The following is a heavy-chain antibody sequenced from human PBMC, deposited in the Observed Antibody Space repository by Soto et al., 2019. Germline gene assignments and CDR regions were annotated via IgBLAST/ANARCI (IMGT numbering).Heavy chain of an antibody. CDR1: GYTFTSYD. J-gene: IGHJ4*02. V-gene: IGHV1-8*01. CDR2: MNPNSGDT. CDR3: ARTTLSTVVTPRHFDY. D-gene: IGHD4-17*01. Sequence: QVQLVQSGAEVKKPGASVKVSCKASGYTFTSYDINWVRQATGQGLEWMGWMNPNSGDTGYAQKFQGRVTMTMNTPLSTAYMELSSLRSEDTAVYYCARTTLSTVVTPRHFDYWGQGTLVTVSS.